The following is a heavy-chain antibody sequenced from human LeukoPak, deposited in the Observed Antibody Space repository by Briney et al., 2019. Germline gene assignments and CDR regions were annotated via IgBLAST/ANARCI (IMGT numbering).Heavy chain of an antibody. J-gene: IGHJ3*02. CDR3: ARAKTYSGSYYDAFDI. CDR2: ISSSSSYI. D-gene: IGHD1-26*01. V-gene: IGHV3-11*06. Sequence: GGSLRLSCAASRFTFSDYYMSWIRQAPGKGLEWVSSISSSSSYIYYADSVKGRFTISRDNAENSLHLQMNSLTADDTAVYYCARAKTYSGSYYDAFDIWGQGTMVTVSS. CDR1: RFTFSDYY.